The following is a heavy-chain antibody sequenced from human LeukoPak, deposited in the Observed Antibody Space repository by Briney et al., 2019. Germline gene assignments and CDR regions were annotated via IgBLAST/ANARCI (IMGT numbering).Heavy chain of an antibody. Sequence: PGGSLRLSCAASGFTFSSYGMHWVRQATGKGLEWVSAIGAAGDTYYPGSVKGRFTISRENAKNSLYLQMNSLRDGDTAVYYCARGDSSYYYMDVWGKGTTVTVSS. CDR2: IGAAGDT. D-gene: IGHD3-22*01. J-gene: IGHJ6*03. CDR3: ARGDSSYYYMDV. V-gene: IGHV3-13*01. CDR1: GFTFSSYG.